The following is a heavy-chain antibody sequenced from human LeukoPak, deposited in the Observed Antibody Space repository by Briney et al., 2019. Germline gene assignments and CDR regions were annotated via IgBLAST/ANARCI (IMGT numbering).Heavy chain of an antibody. Sequence: GSLRLSCAASGFTFSGYGMYWIRQPPGKGLEWIGEINHSGSTNYNPSLKSRVTMSVVTSKNQFSLKLSSVTAADTAVYYCAREREGYFDLWGRGTLVTVSS. CDR3: AREREGYFDL. V-gene: IGHV4-34*01. CDR2: INHSGST. J-gene: IGHJ2*01. CDR1: GFTFSGYG.